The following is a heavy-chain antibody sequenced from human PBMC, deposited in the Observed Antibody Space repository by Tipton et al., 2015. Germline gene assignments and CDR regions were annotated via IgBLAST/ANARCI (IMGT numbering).Heavy chain of an antibody. CDR2: INDSGST. D-gene: IGHD4-23*01. V-gene: IGHV4-34*01. Sequence: TLSLTCAVYGGSFSGYYWSWIRQTPGEGLEWIGEINDSGSTNYNPSLKTRVTISGDTSKNQFSLKMSSVTASDTAVYYCARARGRHGGLFDSWGQGALVTVSS. CDR1: GGSFSGYY. J-gene: IGHJ4*02. CDR3: ARARGRHGGLFDS.